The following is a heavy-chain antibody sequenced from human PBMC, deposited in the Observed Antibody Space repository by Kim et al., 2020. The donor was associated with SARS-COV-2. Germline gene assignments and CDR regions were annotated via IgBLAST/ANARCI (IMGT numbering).Heavy chain of an antibody. CDR3: AGRLRYGGMDV. V-gene: IGHV4-59*01. CDR2: T. J-gene: IGHJ6*02. D-gene: IGHD3-9*01. Sequence: TNYNPSLTSRVAISVDTSKNQFSLKLSSVTAADTAVYYCAGRLRYGGMDVWGQGTTVTVSS.